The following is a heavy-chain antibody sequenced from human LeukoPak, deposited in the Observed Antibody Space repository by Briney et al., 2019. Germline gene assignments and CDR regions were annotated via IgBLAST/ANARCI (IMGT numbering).Heavy chain of an antibody. D-gene: IGHD6-13*01. CDR3: ARGGIYDLDDSFDI. CDR1: GFTFSSYA. CDR2: ISGSGRST. V-gene: IGHV3-23*01. J-gene: IGHJ3*02. Sequence: AGGSLRLSCAASGFTFSSYAMSWVRQAPGKGLEWVSAISGSGRSTSYADSVKGRLSISRDNAESTLYLQMSNLRADDTAVYYCARGGIYDLDDSFDIWGQGTVVTVSS.